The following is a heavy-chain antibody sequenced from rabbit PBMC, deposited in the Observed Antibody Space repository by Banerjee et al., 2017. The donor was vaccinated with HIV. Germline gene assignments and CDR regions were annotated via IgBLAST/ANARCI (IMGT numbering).Heavy chain of an antibody. CDR2: IDTGSGST. J-gene: IGHJ4*01. CDR3: ARATYPNSRGYYFDYFTL. V-gene: IGHV1S43*01. D-gene: IGHD1-1*01. CDR1: GFSFSSRYY. Sequence: QSLEESGGDLVKPGASLTLTCTASGFSFSSRYYMCWVRQAPGKGLEWIGCIDTGSGSTYYASWVNGRFTISRSTSLNTVDLKLTSLTAADTATYFCARATYPNSRGYYFDYFTLWGQGTLVTVS.